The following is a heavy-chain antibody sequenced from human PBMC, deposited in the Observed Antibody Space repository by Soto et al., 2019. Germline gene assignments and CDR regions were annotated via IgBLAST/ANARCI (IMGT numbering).Heavy chain of an antibody. Sequence: SEILSLTCNVSGGSISSKYWNWIRQPPGKGLEWIGYIYYSGSTTYNPSLKSRVTISVDTSKNQFSLKLSSVTAADTAVYYCARDPGITGTTDYFDHWGQGTLVTVSS. J-gene: IGHJ4*02. CDR3: ARDPGITGTTDYFDH. D-gene: IGHD1-7*01. CDR1: GGSISSKY. V-gene: IGHV4-59*01. CDR2: IYYSGST.